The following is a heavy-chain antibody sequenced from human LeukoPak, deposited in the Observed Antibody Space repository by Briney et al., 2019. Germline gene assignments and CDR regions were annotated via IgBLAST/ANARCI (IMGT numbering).Heavy chain of an antibody. V-gene: IGHV4-59*08. CDR3: ARYPRYSSGWHFDY. CDR1: GGSISSYY. J-gene: IGHJ4*02. CDR2: IYYSGST. D-gene: IGHD6-19*01. Sequence: SETLSLTCTVSGGSISSYYWSWIRQPPGKGLEWIGYIYYSGSTNYNPSLKSRVTISVDTSKNQFSLKLSSVTAADTAVYYCARYPRYSSGWHFDYWGQGTLVTVSS.